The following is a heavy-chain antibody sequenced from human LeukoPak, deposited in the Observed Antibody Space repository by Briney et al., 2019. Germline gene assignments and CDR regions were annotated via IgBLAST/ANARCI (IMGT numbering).Heavy chain of an antibody. J-gene: IGHJ3*02. Sequence: GGSLRLSCAASGFTVSYNHMNWVRQAPGKGLEWVSSISSSSSYIYYADSVKGRFTISRDNAKNSLYLQMNSLRAEDTAVYYCARASYYYDTAFDIWGQGTMVTVSS. CDR2: ISSSSSYI. CDR1: GFTVSYNH. V-gene: IGHV3-21*01. CDR3: ARASYYYDTAFDI. D-gene: IGHD3-22*01.